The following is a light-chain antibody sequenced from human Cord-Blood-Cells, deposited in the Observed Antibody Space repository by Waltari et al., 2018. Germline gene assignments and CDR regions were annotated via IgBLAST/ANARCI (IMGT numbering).Light chain of an antibody. J-gene: IGLJ2*01. Sequence: QSALTQPRSVSGSPGQSVTISCTGTSSDVGGYNYVSCYQQHPGKAPKLMIYDVSKRPSGVPDRFSGSKSGNTASLTISGLQAEDEADYYCCSYAGSYTFHVVFGGGTKLTVL. CDR1: SSDVGGYNY. CDR2: DVS. CDR3: CSYAGSYTFHVV. V-gene: IGLV2-11*01.